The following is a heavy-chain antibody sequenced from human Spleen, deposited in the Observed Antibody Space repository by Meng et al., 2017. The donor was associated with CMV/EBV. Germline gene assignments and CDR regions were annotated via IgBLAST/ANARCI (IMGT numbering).Heavy chain of an antibody. J-gene: IGHJ6*02. V-gene: IGHV1-2*02. D-gene: IGHD1-14*01. CDR1: GYTFTGYY. Sequence: ASVKVSCKASGYTFTGYYIHWVRQAPGQGLEWMGWIGANSGGTNYAQKFQGRVTMTRDTSISTAYMELSSLRSDDTAVYYCARLGPWLTGYYYYGLDVWGQGTTVTVSS. CDR2: IGANSGGT. CDR3: ARLGPWLTGYYYYGLDV.